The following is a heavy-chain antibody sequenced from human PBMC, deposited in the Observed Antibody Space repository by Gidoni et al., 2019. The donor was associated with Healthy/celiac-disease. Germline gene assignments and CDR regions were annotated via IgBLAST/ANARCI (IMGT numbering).Heavy chain of an antibody. D-gene: IGHD5-18*01. J-gene: IGHJ4*02. V-gene: IGHV3-33*01. CDR1: GFTFSSHG. CDR3: ARDSEGGYSYGSLGYFDY. CDR2: IGYVGSNK. Sequence: QVQLVESGGGVVQPGRSLRLSCAASGFTFSSHGMHWVRQAPGKGLAWVAVIGYVGSNKYYADSVKGRFTISRDNSKNTLYLQMNSLRAEDTAVYYCARDSEGGYSYGSLGYFDYWGQGTLVTVSS.